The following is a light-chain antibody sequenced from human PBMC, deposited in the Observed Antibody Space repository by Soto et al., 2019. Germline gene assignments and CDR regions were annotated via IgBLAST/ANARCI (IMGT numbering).Light chain of an antibody. J-gene: IGLJ1*01. CDR2: EVT. Sequence: QSALTQPPSASGFPGQSVTISCAGTSSDVGAYDYVSWYQQHPGRAPKLMIYEVTKRPSGVPDRFSGSKSGNTASLTVSGLQAEDEADYYCSSYAGSNIFYVFGTGTKLTVL. CDR3: SSYAGSNIFYV. CDR1: SSDVGAYDY. V-gene: IGLV2-8*01.